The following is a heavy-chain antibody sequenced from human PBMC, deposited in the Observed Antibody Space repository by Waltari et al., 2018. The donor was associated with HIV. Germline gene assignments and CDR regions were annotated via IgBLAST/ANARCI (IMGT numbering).Heavy chain of an antibody. CDR2: INPSGGST. Sequence: QVQLVQSGAEVKKPGASVNVSCKASGYTFTSSYMHWVRQATRQGLEWMGIINPSGGSTSYAQKFQGRVTMTRDTSTSTVYMELSSLRSEDTAVYYCARGFRGITGTTGDYYGMDVWGQGTTVTVSS. J-gene: IGHJ6*02. CDR3: ARGFRGITGTTGDYYGMDV. V-gene: IGHV1-46*03. CDR1: GYTFTSSY. D-gene: IGHD1-20*01.